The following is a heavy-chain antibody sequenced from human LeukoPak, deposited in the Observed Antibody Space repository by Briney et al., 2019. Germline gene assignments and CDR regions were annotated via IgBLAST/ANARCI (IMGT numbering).Heavy chain of an antibody. J-gene: IGHJ5*02. CDR1: GGSFSGHY. D-gene: IGHD3-10*01. CDR3: ARDFRRGLPVRGVTRFDP. V-gene: IGHV4-34*01. Sequence: SETLSLTCAVYGGSFSGHYWSWIRQPPGKGLEWIGEINHSGSTNYNPSLKSRVTISVDTSKNQFSLKLSSVTAADTAVYYCARDFRRGLPVRGVTRFDPWGQGTLVTVSS. CDR2: INHSGST.